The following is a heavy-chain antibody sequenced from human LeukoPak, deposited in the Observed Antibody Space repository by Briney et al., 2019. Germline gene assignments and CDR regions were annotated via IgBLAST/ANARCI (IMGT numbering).Heavy chain of an antibody. CDR2: IYHSGSS. CDR1: GYSISSGYY. J-gene: IGHJ4*02. D-gene: IGHD3-3*01. CDR3: AGTDDTSYDFWSGYYPYYFDY. Sequence: SETLSLTCTVSGYSISSGYYWGWIRQPPGKGLEWIASIYHSGSSYYNPSLKSRVTISVDTSKNQFSLKLSSVTAADTAVYYCAGTDDTSYDFWSGYYPYYFDYWGQGTLVTVSS. V-gene: IGHV4-38-2*02.